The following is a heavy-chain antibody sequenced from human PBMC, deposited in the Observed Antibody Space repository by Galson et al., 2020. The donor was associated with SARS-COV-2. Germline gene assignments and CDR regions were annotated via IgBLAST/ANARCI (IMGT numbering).Heavy chain of an antibody. CDR3: ARAQYPYYMDV. D-gene: IGHD2-2*01. J-gene: IGHJ6*03. Sequence: GGSLRLSCAASGFTVRNTYMSWVRQAPGKGLEWVSSIYTGGSRYVADSVKGRFTISRDNSRDTLYLQMNDLRLEDTAVYYCARAQYPYYMDVWGKGTTVTVSS. V-gene: IGHV3-66*02. CDR1: GFTVRNTY. CDR2: IYTGGSR.